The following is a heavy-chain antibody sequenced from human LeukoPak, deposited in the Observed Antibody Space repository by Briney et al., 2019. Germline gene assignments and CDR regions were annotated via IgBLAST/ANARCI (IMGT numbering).Heavy chain of an antibody. CDR1: GFTFSSYW. J-gene: IGHJ4*02. V-gene: IGHV3-7*01. Sequence: GGSLRLSCAAFGFTFSSYWMTWVRQAPGKGLEWVANINPDGSAKDYVDSVKGRFFISRESAWSSLYLQINSLRAEDTAIYYCARHENWDFPYWGQGTLVTVSS. D-gene: IGHD1-7*01. CDR3: ARHENWDFPY. CDR2: INPDGSAK.